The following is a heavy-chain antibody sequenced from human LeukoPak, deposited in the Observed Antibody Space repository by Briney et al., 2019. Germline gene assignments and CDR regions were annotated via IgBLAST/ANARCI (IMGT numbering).Heavy chain of an antibody. CDR2: IYHSGST. D-gene: IGHD1-1*01. CDR3: ARVYRRGPLGY. CDR1: GYSISSGYY. V-gene: IGHV4-38-2*02. Sequence: NPSETLSLTCTVSGYSISSGYYWGWIRQPPGKGLEWIGSIYHSGSTYYNPSLKSRVTISVDTSKNQFSLKLSSVTAADTAVYYCARVYRRGPLGYWGQGTLVTVSS. J-gene: IGHJ4*02.